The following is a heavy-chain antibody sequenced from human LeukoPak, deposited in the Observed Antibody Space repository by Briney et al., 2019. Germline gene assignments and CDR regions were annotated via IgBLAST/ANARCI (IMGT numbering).Heavy chain of an antibody. D-gene: IGHD3-22*01. CDR1: GDSASINSAA. CDR3: AREVYYYDSSGYYVPVDY. Sequence: SQTLSLTCAISGDSASINSAAWDWIRQSPSRGLEWLGRTYDRSKWYNDYAVSVKSRITINPDTSKNQFSLQLNSVTPEDTAVYYCAREVYYYDSSGYYVPVDYWGQGTLVTVSS. V-gene: IGHV6-1*01. CDR2: TYDRSKWYN. J-gene: IGHJ4*02.